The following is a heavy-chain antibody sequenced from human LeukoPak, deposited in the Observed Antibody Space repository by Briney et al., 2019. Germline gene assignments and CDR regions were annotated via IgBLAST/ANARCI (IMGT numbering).Heavy chain of an antibody. J-gene: IGHJ4*02. V-gene: IGHV4-39*07. CDR1: GGSIRSSSYY. D-gene: IGHD2-15*01. CDR3: ARAISHCSGGSCYSEYFDY. Sequence: AVTLSLTCTVSGGSIRSSSYYWSWIRQPPGKGLEWIGKSKHSGSTNYNPSLKSRVTISVDTSKNQFSLKLSSVTAADTAVYYCARAISHCSGGSCYSEYFDYWGQGTLVTVSS. CDR2: SKHSGST.